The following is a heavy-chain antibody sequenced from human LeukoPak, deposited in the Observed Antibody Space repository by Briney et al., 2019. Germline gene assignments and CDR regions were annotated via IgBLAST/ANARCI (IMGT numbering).Heavy chain of an antibody. Sequence: PGGSLRLSCVGSGFTFSNYLMNWVRQAPGKGLEWVSFISSTGGTIYYADAVKGRFTVSRDNAKNTLYLQMNSLRAEDTAVYYCAKEGSYSSGRYFDYWGQGTLVTVSS. CDR3: AKEGSYSSGRYFDY. D-gene: IGHD6-19*01. J-gene: IGHJ4*02. V-gene: IGHV3-48*01. CDR2: ISSTGGTI. CDR1: GFTFSNYL.